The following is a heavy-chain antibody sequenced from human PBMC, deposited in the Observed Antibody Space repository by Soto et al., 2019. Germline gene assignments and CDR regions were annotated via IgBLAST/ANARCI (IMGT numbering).Heavy chain of an antibody. CDR1: GFTFSSYG. CDR3: AKDHSISEWELPDY. J-gene: IGHJ4*02. V-gene: IGHV3-30*18. D-gene: IGHD1-26*01. Sequence: GGSLRLSCAASGFTFSSYGMHWVRQAPGKGLEWVAVISYEGSNKYYADSVKGRFTISRDNSKNTLYLQMNSLRAEDTAVYYCAKDHSISEWELPDYWGQGTLVTVSS. CDR2: ISYEGSNK.